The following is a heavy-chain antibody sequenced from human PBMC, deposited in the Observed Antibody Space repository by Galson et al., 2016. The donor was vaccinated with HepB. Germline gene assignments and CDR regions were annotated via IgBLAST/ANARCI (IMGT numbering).Heavy chain of an antibody. CDR1: GFTFSSYG. J-gene: IGHJ6*02. V-gene: IGHV3-30*18. D-gene: IGHD1-7*01. CDR3: AQSSLGGKVLLELRAFDYYYGMDV. Sequence: SLRLSCAASGFTFSSYGMHWVRQAPGKGLEWVAVISYDGSNKYYADSVKGRFTISRDNSKNTLFLQMNSLRAEDTAMYYCAQSSLGGKVLLELRAFDYYYGMDVWGQGTTVTVSS. CDR2: ISYDGSNK.